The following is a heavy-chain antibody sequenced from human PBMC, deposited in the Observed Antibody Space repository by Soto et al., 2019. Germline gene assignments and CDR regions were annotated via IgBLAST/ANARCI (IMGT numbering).Heavy chain of an antibody. V-gene: IGHV5-10-1*01. CDR1: GYSFTSYW. CDR3: ARGSDDFWSGYLTPYYGMDV. D-gene: IGHD3-3*01. CDR2: IDPSDSYT. J-gene: IGHJ6*02. Sequence: PGESLKISCKGSGYSFTSYWISWVRQMPGKGLEWMGRIDPSDSYTNYSTSFQGHVTISADKSISTAYLQWSSLKASDTAMYYCARGSDDFWSGYLTPYYGMDVWGQGTTVTVSS.